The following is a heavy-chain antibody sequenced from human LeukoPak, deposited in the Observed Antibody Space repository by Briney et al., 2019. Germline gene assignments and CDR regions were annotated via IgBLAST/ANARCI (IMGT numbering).Heavy chain of an antibody. CDR3: AKDIRYSGSYSTIFDY. CDR1: GFTFSSYA. D-gene: IGHD1-26*01. Sequence: PGGSLRLSCAASGFTFSSYAMSWVRQAPGKGLEWVSAISGSGGSTYYADSVKGRFTISRDNSKNTLYLQMNSLRAEDTAVYYCAKDIRYSGSYSTIFDYWGQGTLVTVSS. CDR2: ISGSGGST. V-gene: IGHV3-23*01. J-gene: IGHJ4*02.